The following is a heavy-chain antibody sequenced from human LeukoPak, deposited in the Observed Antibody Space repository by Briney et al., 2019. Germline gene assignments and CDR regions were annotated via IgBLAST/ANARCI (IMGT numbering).Heavy chain of an antibody. V-gene: IGHV3-23*01. CDR1: GFTFSSYA. CDR2: ISGSGGST. Sequence: PGGPLRLSCAASGFTFSSYAMSWVRQAPGKGLEWVSAISGSGGSTYYADSVKGRFTISRDNSKNTLYLQMNSPRAEDTAVYYCAKRLGGRGLVRFAFDIWGQGTMVTVSS. J-gene: IGHJ3*02. D-gene: IGHD6-19*01. CDR3: AKRLGGRGLVRFAFDI.